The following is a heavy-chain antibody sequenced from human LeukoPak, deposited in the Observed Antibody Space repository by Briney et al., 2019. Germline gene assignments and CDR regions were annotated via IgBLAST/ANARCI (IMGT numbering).Heavy chain of an antibody. CDR1: GYTFTSYY. Sequence: ASVKVSCKASGYTFTSYYMHWVRQAPGQGLEWMGIINPSGGSTSYAQKFQGRVTMTRDTSTSTVYMEPSSLRSEDTAVYYCARSTNAVAGTNPFDYWGQGTLVTVSS. CDR2: INPSGGST. J-gene: IGHJ4*02. D-gene: IGHD6-19*01. CDR3: ARSTNAVAGTNPFDY. V-gene: IGHV1-46*01.